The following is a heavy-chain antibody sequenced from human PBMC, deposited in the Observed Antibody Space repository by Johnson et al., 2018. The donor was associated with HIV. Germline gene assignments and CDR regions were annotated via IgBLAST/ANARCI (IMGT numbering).Heavy chain of an antibody. V-gene: IGHV3-66*01. Sequence: EKLVESGGGVERPGESLRLSCVGSGFMFDDYAMSWVRQVPGKGLEWVSVIYSGGSTYYADSVKGRFTISRDNSKNTLYLQMKSLRVEDTAVYYCARSPETGDRLWRAFDIWGHGTMVTVSS. CDR2: IYSGGST. D-gene: IGHD4-17*01. CDR1: GFMFDDYA. J-gene: IGHJ3*02. CDR3: ARSPETGDRLWRAFDI.